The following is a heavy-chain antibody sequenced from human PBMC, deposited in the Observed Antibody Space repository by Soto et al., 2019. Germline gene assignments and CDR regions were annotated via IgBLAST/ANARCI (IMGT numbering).Heavy chain of an antibody. Sequence: PSETLSLTCTVSGGSISSYYWSWIRQPPGKGLEWIGYIYYSGSTNYNPSLKSRVTISVDTSKNQFSLKLSSVTAADTAVYYCARGTWYYDFLGVQAFDIWGQGTMVTVSS. CDR3: ARGTWYYDFLGVQAFDI. CDR2: IYYSGST. CDR1: GGSISSYY. J-gene: IGHJ3*02. D-gene: IGHD3-3*01. V-gene: IGHV4-59*01.